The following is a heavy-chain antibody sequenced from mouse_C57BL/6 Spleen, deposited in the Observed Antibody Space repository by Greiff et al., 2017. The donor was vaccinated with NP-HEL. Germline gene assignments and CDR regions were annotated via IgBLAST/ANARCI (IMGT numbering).Heavy chain of an antibody. V-gene: IGHV1-15*01. CDR2: IDPETGGT. CDR1: GYTFTDYE. CDR3: TPYDYGSSAHWYFDV. D-gene: IGHD1-1*01. J-gene: IGHJ1*03. Sequence: QVQLQQSGAELVRPGASVTLSCKASGYTFTDYEMHWVKQTPVHGLEWIGAIDPETGGTAYNQKFKGKAILTADKSSSTAYMELRSLTSEGSAVYYCTPYDYGSSAHWYFDVWGTGTTVTVSS.